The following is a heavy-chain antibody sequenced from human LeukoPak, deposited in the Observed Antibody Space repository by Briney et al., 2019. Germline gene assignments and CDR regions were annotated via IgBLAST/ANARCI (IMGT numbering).Heavy chain of an antibody. J-gene: IGHJ4*02. D-gene: IGHD3-9*01. Sequence: PGGSLRLSCAASGFTFSSYAMHWDRQAPGKGLEYVSAISSNGGSTYYANSVKGRFTISRDNSKNTLYLQMNNLRAEDTAIYYCAKAANYDILTGYYLDYWGQGTLVTVSS. CDR1: GFTFSSYA. CDR3: AKAANYDILTGYYLDY. V-gene: IGHV3-64*01. CDR2: ISSNGGST.